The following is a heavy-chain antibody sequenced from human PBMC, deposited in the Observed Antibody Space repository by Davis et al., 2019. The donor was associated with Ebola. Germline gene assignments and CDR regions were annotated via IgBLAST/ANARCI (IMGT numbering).Heavy chain of an antibody. CDR3: ARDESITVAGPRGWFDP. CDR2: TCYRSKWYN. J-gene: IGHJ5*02. D-gene: IGHD6-19*01. V-gene: IGHV6-1*01. Sequence: SQTLSLTCAISGDSVSSNSAAWNWIRQSPSRGLEWLGRTCYRSKWYNDYAVSVKSRITINPDTSKNQFSLQLNSVTPEDTAVYYCARDESITVAGPRGWFDPWGQGTLVTVSS. CDR1: GDSVSSNSAA.